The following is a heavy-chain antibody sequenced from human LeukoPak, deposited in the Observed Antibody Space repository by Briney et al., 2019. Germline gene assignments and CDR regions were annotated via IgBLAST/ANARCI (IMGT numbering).Heavy chain of an antibody. CDR1: GFTFSSYA. CDR3: AKDDYGSGSYTFDY. J-gene: IGHJ4*02. V-gene: IGHV3-23*01. D-gene: IGHD3-10*01. CDR2: ISGSGGST. Sequence: PGGSLRLSCAASGFTFSSYAMSWVRQAPGEGLEWVSAISGSGGSTYYADSVKGRFTISRDNSKNTLYLQMNSLRAEDTAVYYCAKDDYGSGSYTFDYWGQGTLVTVSS.